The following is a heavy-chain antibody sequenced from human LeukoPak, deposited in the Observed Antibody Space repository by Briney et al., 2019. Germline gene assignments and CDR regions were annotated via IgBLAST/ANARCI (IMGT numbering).Heavy chain of an antibody. J-gene: IGHJ4*02. CDR1: GFSVSNNY. Sequence: VGSLRLSCAASGFSVSNNYLSWVRQPPGKGLEWVSVIHSGGRTKYADSVRDRFTISRDTAKNTVYLQMNSLRVDDTAAYYCARPGSASGYWVHWGQGTLVTVSS. V-gene: IGHV3-66*01. CDR2: IHSGGRT. CDR3: ARPGSASGYWVH. D-gene: IGHD3-3*01.